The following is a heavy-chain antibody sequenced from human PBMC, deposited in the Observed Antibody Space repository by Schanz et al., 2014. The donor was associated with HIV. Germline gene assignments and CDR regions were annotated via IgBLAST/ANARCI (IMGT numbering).Heavy chain of an antibody. CDR1: GFLFSSYG. CDR2: ISYDGDRR. Sequence: VQLLESGGGLVQPGGSLRLSCAASGFLFSSYGMSWVRQAPGKGLEWVAFISYDGDRRQYADSVKGRFTISRDNAKNTLYLQMNSLRADDTAVYYCARGSGPYYYYYGMDVWGQGTTVIVSS. D-gene: IGHD3-10*01. V-gene: IGHV3-33*05. CDR3: ARGSGPYYYYYGMDV. J-gene: IGHJ6*02.